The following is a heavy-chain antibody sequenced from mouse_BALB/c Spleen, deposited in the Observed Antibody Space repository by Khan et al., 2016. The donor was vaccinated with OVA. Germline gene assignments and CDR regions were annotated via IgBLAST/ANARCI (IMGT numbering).Heavy chain of an antibody. Sequence: VQLQQSGAELGRPGSSVKLSCKTSGFTFTSYGIKWVRQRPGQGLEWIGYIYPGNGYTVYNEKFQGKATLTSDTSSSTAYMQVTSLTSEDSAIYFCAAAYYRNYIDYWGQGTTLTVSP. D-gene: IGHD2-14*01. CDR2: IYPGNGYT. J-gene: IGHJ2*01. CDR1: GFTFTSYG. CDR3: AAAYYRNYIDY. V-gene: IGHV1S134*01.